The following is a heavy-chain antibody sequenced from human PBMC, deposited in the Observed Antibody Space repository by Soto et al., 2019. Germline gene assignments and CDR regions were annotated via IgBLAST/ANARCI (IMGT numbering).Heavy chain of an antibody. CDR1: GGSVSNDNFY. D-gene: IGHD3-16*01. CDR3: ARGLTMGQLPSHFDH. Sequence: SETLSLTCTVCGGSVSNDNFYWSWIRQPPGKGLEWIGYVHSSGITNYNPSLKRRVTISVDTSRNQFSLRLSSVTAADTAVYYCARGLTMGQLPSHFDHWGQGTLVTVSS. CDR2: VHSSGIT. J-gene: IGHJ5*02. V-gene: IGHV4-61*01.